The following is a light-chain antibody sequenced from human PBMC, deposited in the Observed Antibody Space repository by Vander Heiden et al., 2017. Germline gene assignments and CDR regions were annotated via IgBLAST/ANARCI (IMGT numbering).Light chain of an antibody. CDR2: GKN. CDR1: SLRRYD. CDR3: NSRDSSGKHLV. V-gene: IGLV3-19*01. Sequence: SSDLTQDPAVSVAFGQTVRITCQGDSLRRYDASGYKQKQGQGPVLVINGKNNRASGSADRFSGNSSGNTASLTITGDQAEDEADYYCNSRDSSGKHLVFGGGTKLTVL. J-gene: IGLJ2*01.